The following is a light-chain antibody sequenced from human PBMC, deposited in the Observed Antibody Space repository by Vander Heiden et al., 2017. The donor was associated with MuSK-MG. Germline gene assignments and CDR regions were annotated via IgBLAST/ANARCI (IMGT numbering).Light chain of an antibody. CDR2: SNN. V-gene: IGLV1-44*01. Sequence: QSVLTQPPSASGTPGQRVTISCSGSSPNIGSNTVNWYQQLPGTAPKLLLYSNNQRPSGVPDRFSGSTSGTSASLAISGLQSEDEADYYCAAWDDSLNGNWVFGGGTKLTVL. J-gene: IGLJ3*02. CDR3: AAWDDSLNGNWV. CDR1: SPNIGSNT.